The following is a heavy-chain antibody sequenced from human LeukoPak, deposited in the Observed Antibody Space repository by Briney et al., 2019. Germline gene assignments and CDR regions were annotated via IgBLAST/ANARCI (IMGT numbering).Heavy chain of an antibody. D-gene: IGHD3-22*01. J-gene: IGHJ6*03. Sequence: SETLSLTCAVYGGSFSGYYWSWIRQPPGKGLEWIGEINHSGSTNYNPSLKSRVTMSVDTSKNQFSLKLSSVTAADTAVYYCARDKYYDSSGYYPANYYYYMDVWGKGTMVTISS. CDR2: INHSGST. CDR3: ARDKYYDSSGYYPANYYYYMDV. CDR1: GGSFSGYY. V-gene: IGHV4-34*01.